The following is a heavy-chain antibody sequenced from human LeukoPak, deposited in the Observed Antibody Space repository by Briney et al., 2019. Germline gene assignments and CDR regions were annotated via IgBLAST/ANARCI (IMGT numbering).Heavy chain of an antibody. J-gene: IGHJ4*02. Sequence: RSDTLSLTCAGSGYSISSGYYWGWIRQPPGKGLEWIGSIDHSGSTYYNPSLKSRVTITVDTSKNQFSLKLSSVTAADTAVYYCAIGTGDYADYWGQGTLVS. CDR2: IDHSGST. V-gene: IGHV4-38-2*01. D-gene: IGHD4-17*01. CDR1: GYSISSGYY. CDR3: AIGTGDYADY.